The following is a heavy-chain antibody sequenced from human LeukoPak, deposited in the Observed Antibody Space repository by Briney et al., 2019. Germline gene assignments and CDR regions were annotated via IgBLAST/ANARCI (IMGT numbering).Heavy chain of an antibody. J-gene: IGHJ4*02. Sequence: GASVKVSCKASGYTFTSYDINWVRQATGQGLEWMGWMNPNSGNTGYAQKFQGRVTITRNTSISTAHMELSSLRSEDAAVYYCARGSHDSSGYYFDYWGQGTLVTVSS. D-gene: IGHD3-22*01. CDR1: GYTFTSYD. CDR2: MNPNSGNT. V-gene: IGHV1-8*03. CDR3: ARGSHDSSGYYFDY.